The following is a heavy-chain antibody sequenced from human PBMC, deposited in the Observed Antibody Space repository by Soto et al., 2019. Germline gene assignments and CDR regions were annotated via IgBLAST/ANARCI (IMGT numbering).Heavy chain of an antibody. CDR1: GGTFSSYA. CDR2: IIPIFGTA. J-gene: IGHJ6*02. Sequence: SVKVSCKASGGTFSSYAISWVRQAPGQGLEWMGGIIPIFGTANYAQKFQGRVTITADESTSTAYMELSSLRSEDTAVYYCARDIPPAINSSGYYYPDYYYYYGMDVWGQGTTVTVSS. V-gene: IGHV1-69*13. D-gene: IGHD3-22*01. CDR3: ARDIPPAINSSGYYYPDYYYYYGMDV.